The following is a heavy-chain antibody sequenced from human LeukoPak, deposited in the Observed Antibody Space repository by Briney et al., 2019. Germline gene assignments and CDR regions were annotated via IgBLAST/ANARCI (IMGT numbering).Heavy chain of an antibody. V-gene: IGHV3-21*01. Sequence: GGSLRLSCAVSGFTFSNHKMNWVRQAPGKGLEWVSSISSSSSDIYYAGSVKGRFTISRDNAKNSLYLQMNSLRAEDTAVYYCARGAYGRGDFDYWGQGTLVTVSS. D-gene: IGHD3-16*01. CDR3: ARGAYGRGDFDY. J-gene: IGHJ4*02. CDR2: ISSSSSDI. CDR1: GFTFSNHK.